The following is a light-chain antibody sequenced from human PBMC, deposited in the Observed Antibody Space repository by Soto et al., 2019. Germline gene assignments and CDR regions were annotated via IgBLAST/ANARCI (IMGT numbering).Light chain of an antibody. CDR1: MRDVGAYNL. Sequence: QSALTQPASLSGSPGQTITISCAGNMRDVGAYNLVSWYQQHPGTAPQLIIYKVRNRPSGISFCFSGSKSCNTASLTISGLQAEDEADYDCSSYTSRGSLIFGGGTKVTVL. J-gene: IGLJ2*01. CDR3: SSYTSRGSLI. CDR2: KVR. V-gene: IGLV2-14*01.